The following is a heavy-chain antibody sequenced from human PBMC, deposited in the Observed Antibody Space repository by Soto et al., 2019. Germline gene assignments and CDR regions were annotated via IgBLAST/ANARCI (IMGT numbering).Heavy chain of an antibody. Sequence: EVQLLESGGGLVQPGGSLRLSCAASGFTFSSYAMSWVRQAPGKGLEWVSAISGSGGSTYYADSVKGRFTISRDNSKNTLYLQMNSMRADDTAVYYCAGDNWNDSAFDIWGQGTMVTVSS. CDR3: AGDNWNDSAFDI. CDR2: ISGSGGST. CDR1: GFTFSSYA. V-gene: IGHV3-23*01. D-gene: IGHD1-1*01. J-gene: IGHJ3*02.